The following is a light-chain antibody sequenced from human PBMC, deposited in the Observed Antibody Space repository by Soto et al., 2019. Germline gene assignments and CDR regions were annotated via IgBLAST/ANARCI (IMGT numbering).Light chain of an antibody. Sequence: QSVLTQPASVSGSPGQSITISCTGTSSDVGGYNYVSWYQQHPGKAPKLMIYEVSSRPSGVSNRFSGSKSGNTASLTISGLQAEDEADYYCSSYTSSSTPLVFGTGTKVTV. CDR2: EVS. J-gene: IGLJ1*01. CDR3: SSYTSSSTPLV. CDR1: SSDVGGYNY. V-gene: IGLV2-14*01.